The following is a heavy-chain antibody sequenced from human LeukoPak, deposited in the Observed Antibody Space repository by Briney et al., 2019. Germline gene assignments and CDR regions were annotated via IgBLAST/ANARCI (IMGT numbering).Heavy chain of an antibody. CDR3: AKSGLNRFDY. J-gene: IGHJ4*02. Sequence: GGSLRLSCAASGFTFSSYWMSWVRQAPGKGLEWVANIKQDGSQKYYVDSVKGRITISRDNAKNSLYLQMNSLRAEDTAVYYCAKSGLNRFDYWGQGTLVTVSS. D-gene: IGHD2-15*01. V-gene: IGHV3-7*03. CDR1: GFTFSSYW. CDR2: IKQDGSQK.